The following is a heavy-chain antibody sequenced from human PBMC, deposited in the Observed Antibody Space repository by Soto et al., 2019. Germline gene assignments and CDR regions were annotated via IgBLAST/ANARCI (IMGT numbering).Heavy chain of an antibody. CDR2: ISRNGGSI. CDR1: GFTFSNYA. CDR3: AREGGSYYFDY. J-gene: IGHJ4*02. V-gene: IGHV3-64*01. Sequence: EVQLVESGGGLVQPGGFLRLSCAASGFTFSNYAIHWVRQAPGKGLEYVSTISRNGGSIYYANSVKGRFTISRDNSKNTLYLQMGSLRAEDMAVYYCAREGGSYYFDYWGQGTLVTASS. D-gene: IGHD3-16*01.